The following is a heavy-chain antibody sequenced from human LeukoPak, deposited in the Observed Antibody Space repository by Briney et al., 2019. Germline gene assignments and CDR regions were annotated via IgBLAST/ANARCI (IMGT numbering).Heavy chain of an antibody. Sequence: SETLSLTCTVSGGSISSSSYYWGWIRQPPGKGLEWIGSIYYSGSTYYNPSLKSRVTISVDTSKNQFSLKLSSVTAADTAVYYCARRQDTAMGSFDYWGQGTLVTVSS. CDR3: ARRQDTAMGSFDY. CDR1: GGSISSSSYY. D-gene: IGHD5-18*01. V-gene: IGHV4-39*01. CDR2: IYYSGST. J-gene: IGHJ4*02.